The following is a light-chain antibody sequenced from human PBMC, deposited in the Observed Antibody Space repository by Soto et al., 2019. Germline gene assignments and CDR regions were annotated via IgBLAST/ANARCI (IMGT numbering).Light chain of an antibody. V-gene: IGLV1-44*01. CDR3: ATWYDSLNGPV. J-gene: IGLJ2*01. Sequence: QSVLTQPPSASATPGQRVSLSCSGSSSNIGSNTVSWYQQVPGTAPKLLIYNNNQRPPGVPDRFSDSKTGTSASLAIRGLQSEDEADYYCATWYDSLNGPVFGGGTKLTVL. CDR1: SSNIGSNT. CDR2: NNN.